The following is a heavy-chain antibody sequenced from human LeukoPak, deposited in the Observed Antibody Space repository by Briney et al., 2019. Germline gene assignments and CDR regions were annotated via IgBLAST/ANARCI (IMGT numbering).Heavy chain of an antibody. CDR1: GGSFSSYY. Sequence: SETLSLTCAIYGGSFSSYYWSWIRQPPGKGLEWIGYIYYSGSTNYNPSLKSRVTISVDTSKNQFSLKLSSVTAADTAVYYCARDTFWSGYFDYWGQGTLVTVSS. CDR2: IYYSGST. CDR3: ARDTFWSGYFDY. D-gene: IGHD3-3*01. J-gene: IGHJ4*02. V-gene: IGHV4-59*01.